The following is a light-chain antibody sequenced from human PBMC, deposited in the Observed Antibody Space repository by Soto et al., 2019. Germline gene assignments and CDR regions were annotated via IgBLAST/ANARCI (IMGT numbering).Light chain of an antibody. CDR3: VALDDSLNGYV. V-gene: IGLV1-44*01. Sequence: QSVLTQPPSASGTPGQRVTISCSGSSSNIGLNTVPWYQHLPRAAPKLLIYTNDQRPSGVPDRFSASKSGTAASLAISGLQSDDEADYYCVALDDSLNGYVFGTGTKLTVL. J-gene: IGLJ1*01. CDR1: SSNIGLNT. CDR2: TND.